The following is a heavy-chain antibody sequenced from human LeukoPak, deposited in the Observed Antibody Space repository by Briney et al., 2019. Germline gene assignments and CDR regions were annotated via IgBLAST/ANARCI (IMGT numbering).Heavy chain of an antibody. Sequence: GGSLRLSCAASGFTFSSYWMSWVRQAPGKGLEWVANIKQDGSEKYYVDSVKGRFTISRDNAKNSLYLQMNSLRAEDTAVYYCARDRGYGDYNYYYGKDVWGQGTTVTVSS. CDR3: ARDRGYGDYNYYYGKDV. CDR1: GFTFSSYW. D-gene: IGHD4-17*01. CDR2: IKQDGSEK. J-gene: IGHJ6*02. V-gene: IGHV3-7*01.